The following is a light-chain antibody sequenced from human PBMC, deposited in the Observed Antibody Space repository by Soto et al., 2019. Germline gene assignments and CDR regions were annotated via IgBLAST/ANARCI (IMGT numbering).Light chain of an antibody. J-gene: IGKJ5*01. Sequence: DITMTQSPSTLSASVGDRVTITCRASQSISSWLAWYQQKPGKAPKSLIFGASSLQSGVPTNFSGSGSGTDFTLTIRSLQPEDFAVYYCQQYSNWPITFGQGTRLEI. CDR2: GAS. CDR1: QSISSW. V-gene: IGKV1-5*01. CDR3: QQYSNWPIT.